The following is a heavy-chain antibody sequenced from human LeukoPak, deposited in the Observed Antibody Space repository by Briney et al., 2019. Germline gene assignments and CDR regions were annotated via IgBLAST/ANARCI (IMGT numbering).Heavy chain of an antibody. J-gene: IGHJ4*02. CDR3: AKDLHGGYSSDY. CDR2: VGYEGVHK. Sequence: GGSLRLSCAASGFTFNNFGMHWVRQAPGKGLEWVSFVGYEGVHKYYADSVKGRFTISKDNSKATLYLQMNSLRPEDTAVYYCAKDLHGGYSSDYWGQGTLVTVFS. V-gene: IGHV3-30*02. D-gene: IGHD4-23*01. CDR1: GFTFNNFG.